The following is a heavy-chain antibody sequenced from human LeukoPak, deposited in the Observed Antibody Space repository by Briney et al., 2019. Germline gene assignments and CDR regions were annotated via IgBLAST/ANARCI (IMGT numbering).Heavy chain of an antibody. V-gene: IGHV3-7*01. D-gene: IGHD2-2*01. CDR1: GFTFSSYW. CDR3: ARGYIVVVPRGRSWFDP. CDR2: IKQDGSEK. Sequence: PGGSLRLXCAASGFTFSSYWMSWVRQAPGKGLEWVANIKQDGSEKYYVDSVKGRFTISRDNAKNSLYLQMNSLRAEDTAVYYCARGYIVVVPRGRSWFDPWGQGTLVTVSS. J-gene: IGHJ5*02.